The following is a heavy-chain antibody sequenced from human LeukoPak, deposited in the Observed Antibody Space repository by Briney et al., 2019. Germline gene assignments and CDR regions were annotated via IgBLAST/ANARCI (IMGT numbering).Heavy chain of an antibody. D-gene: IGHD3-22*01. CDR2: IYYSGST. Sequence: SETLSLTCTVSGGSISSYYWSWIRQPPGKGLEWIGYIYYSGSTNYNPSLKSRVTISVDTSKNQFSLKLSSVTAADTAVYYCARDRTDRSGYYYAFDIWGQGTMVTVSS. CDR3: ARDRTDRSGYYYAFDI. J-gene: IGHJ3*02. V-gene: IGHV4-59*01. CDR1: GGSISSYY.